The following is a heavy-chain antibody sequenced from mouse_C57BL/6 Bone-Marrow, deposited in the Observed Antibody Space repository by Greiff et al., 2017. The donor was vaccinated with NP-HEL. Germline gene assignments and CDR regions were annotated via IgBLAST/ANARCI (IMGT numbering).Heavy chain of an antibody. CDR3: ARGAIYYGSSYQAWFAY. CDR1: GYSITSGYD. J-gene: IGHJ3*01. V-gene: IGHV3-1*01. Sequence: EVKLMESGPGMVKPSQSLSLTCTVTGYSITSGYDWHWIRHFPGNKLEWMGYISYSGSTNYNPSLKSRISITHDTSKNHFFLKLKSVTTEDTATYYCARGAIYYGSSYQAWFAYWGQGTLVTVSA. CDR2: ISYSGST. D-gene: IGHD1-1*01.